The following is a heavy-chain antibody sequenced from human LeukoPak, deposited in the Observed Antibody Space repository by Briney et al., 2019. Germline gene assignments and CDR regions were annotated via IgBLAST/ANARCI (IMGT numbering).Heavy chain of an antibody. CDR2: TYPGDSDT. J-gene: IGHJ3*02. CDR3: ARRSATVVTPEERDAFDI. D-gene: IGHD4-23*01. Sequence: HGESLKISCKGSGYSFTSYWIGWVRQMPGKGLEWMGITYPGDSDTRYSPSFQGQVTISADKSISTAYLQWSSLKASDTAMYYCARRSATVVTPEERDAFDIWGQGTMVTVSS. CDR1: GYSFTSYW. V-gene: IGHV5-51*01.